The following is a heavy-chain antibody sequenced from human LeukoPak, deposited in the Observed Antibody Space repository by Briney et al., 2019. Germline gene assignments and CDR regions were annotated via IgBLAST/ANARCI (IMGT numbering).Heavy chain of an antibody. CDR2: IFPGDSDA. J-gene: IGHJ4*02. CDR3: ARLDTYEFSSGSLDY. D-gene: IGHD3-22*01. V-gene: IGHV5-51*01. CDR1: GYSFTAYW. Sequence: GESLKISCKCSGYSFTAYWIAWVRQMPGKGLEWMGIIFPGDSDARYSPSFQGQVTILADKSINTAYLQWSSLKASDTAMYYCARLDTYEFSSGSLDYWGQGTLVTVSS.